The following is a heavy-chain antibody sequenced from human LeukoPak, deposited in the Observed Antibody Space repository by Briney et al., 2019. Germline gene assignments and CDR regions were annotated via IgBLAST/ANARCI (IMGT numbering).Heavy chain of an antibody. CDR2: IYYSGST. J-gene: IGHJ4*02. CDR3: ARHRRLGYCSGGSCYNFDY. V-gene: IGHV4-39*01. Sequence: SSETLSLTCTVSGGSISSSSYYWGWIRQPPGKGLEWIERIYYSGSTYYNPSLKSRVTISVDTSKSQFSLKLSSVTAADTAVYYCARHRRLGYCSGGSCYNFDYWGQGTLVTVSS. CDR1: GGSISSSSYY. D-gene: IGHD2-15*01.